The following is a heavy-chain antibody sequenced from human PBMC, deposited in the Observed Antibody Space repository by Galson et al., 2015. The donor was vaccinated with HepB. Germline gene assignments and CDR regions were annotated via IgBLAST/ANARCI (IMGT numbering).Heavy chain of an antibody. V-gene: IGHV6-1*01. CDR1: GDSVSSKSAA. CDR2: TWYRSKWNN. J-gene: IGHJ4*02. Sequence: CAISGDSVSSKSAAWNWIRQSPSRGLEWLGRTWYRSKWNNGYAASVKSRITINPDTSKNQFSLHLNSVTPEDTAVYYCARSTGDLDYWGRGTLVTVSS. D-gene: IGHD3-10*01. CDR3: ARSTGDLDY.